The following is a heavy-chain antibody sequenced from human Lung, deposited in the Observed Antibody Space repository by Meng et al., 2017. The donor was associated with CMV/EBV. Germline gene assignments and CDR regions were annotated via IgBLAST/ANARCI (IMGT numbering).Heavy chain of an antibody. D-gene: IGHD6-13*01. CDR1: GFTFSRYE. CDR3: ARIPAGGRASFFDY. Sequence: SLKISCAASGFTFSRYEMNWVRQAPGKGLEWVSYISSRGVAIFYADSVKGRFTISRDDAGSLLYLQINSLRAEDTAVYYCARIPAGGRASFFDYWGQGTLVTVSS. J-gene: IGHJ4*02. V-gene: IGHV3-48*03. CDR2: ISSRGVAI.